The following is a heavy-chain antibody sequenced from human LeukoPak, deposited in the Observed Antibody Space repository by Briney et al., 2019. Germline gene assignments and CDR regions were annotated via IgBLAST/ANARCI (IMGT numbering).Heavy chain of an antibody. CDR2: IYYSGST. D-gene: IGHD5-18*01. J-gene: IGHJ4*02. CDR3: ATSRGYNYGFDY. CDR1: GGSISTYY. V-gene: IGHV4-59*01. Sequence: SETLSLTCTVSGGSISTYYWNWIRQPPGKGLEWIGYIYYSGSTNYNPSLKSRVTISVDTSRNQFSLRVSSVTAADTAVYYCATSRGYNYGFDYLAPGPLVP.